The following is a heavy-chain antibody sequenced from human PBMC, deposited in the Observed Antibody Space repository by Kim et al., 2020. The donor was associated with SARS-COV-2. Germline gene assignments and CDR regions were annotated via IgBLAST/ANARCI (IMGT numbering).Heavy chain of an antibody. V-gene: IGHV1-3*01. CDR2: INAGNGNT. J-gene: IGHJ5*02. CDR3: ARDTSQRAVTIGWFDP. Sequence: ASVKVSCKASGYTFTSYAMHWVRQAPGQRLEWMGWINAGNGNTKYSQKFQGRVTITRDTSASTAYMELSSLRSEDTAVYYCARDTSQRAVTIGWFDPWGQGTLVTVSS. D-gene: IGHD4-17*01. CDR1: GYTFTSYA.